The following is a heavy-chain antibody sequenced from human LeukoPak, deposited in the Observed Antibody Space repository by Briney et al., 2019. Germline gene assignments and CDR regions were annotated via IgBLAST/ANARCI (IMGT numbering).Heavy chain of an antibody. CDR3: AKSGPYCTGAPCYVPDQ. Sequence: GGSLRLSCAASGFTCCSYSLNWVRPAPGKEPEWVSVLSGGGGGSYYADSVKGRFIIYRDNSKDPLDLQRRSLRAEDPAVYCCAKSGPYCTGAPCYVPDQWGQGTLVTVSS. D-gene: IGHD2-8*02. J-gene: IGHJ4*02. V-gene: IGHV3-23*01. CDR2: LSGGGGGS. CDR1: GFTCCSYS.